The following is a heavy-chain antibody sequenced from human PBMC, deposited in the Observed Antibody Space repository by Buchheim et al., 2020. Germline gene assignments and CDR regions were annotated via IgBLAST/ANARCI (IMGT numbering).Heavy chain of an antibody. J-gene: IGHJ4*02. CDR3: AREGHSSSSSDY. CDR2: ITSIGSTI. V-gene: IGHV3-48*03. D-gene: IGHD6-6*01. CDR1: GFTFSSYE. Sequence: EVQLVESGGGLVQPGGSLRLSCAASGFTFSSYEMNWVRQAPGKGLEWVSYITSIGSTIYYAASVKGRFTISRDNAKNSLYLQMNSLRAEDTAVYYCAREGHSSSSSDYWGQGTL.